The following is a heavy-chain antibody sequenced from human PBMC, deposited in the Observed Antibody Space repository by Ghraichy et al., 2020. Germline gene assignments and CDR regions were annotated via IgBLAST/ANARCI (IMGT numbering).Heavy chain of an antibody. D-gene: IGHD1-14*01. Sequence: SETLSLTCTVSGGSISSGGYYWSWIRQHPGKGLEWIGYIYYSGSTYYNPSLKSRVTISVDTSKNQFSLKLSSVTAADTAVYYCARDNGRTSGEGYFQHWGQGTLVTVSS. CDR3: ARDNGRTSGEGYFQH. V-gene: IGHV4-31*03. CDR1: GGSISSGGYY. CDR2: IYYSGST. J-gene: IGHJ1*01.